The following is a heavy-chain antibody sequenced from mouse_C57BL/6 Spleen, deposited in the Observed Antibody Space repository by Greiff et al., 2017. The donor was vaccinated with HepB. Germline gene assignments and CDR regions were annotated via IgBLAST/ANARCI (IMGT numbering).Heavy chain of an antibody. D-gene: IGHD1-1*01. CDR1: GYTFPSYT. J-gene: IGHJ4*01. V-gene: IGHV1-4*01. CDR2: INPSSGYT. Sequence: VQLQQSGPELARPGASVKISCKASGYTFPSYTMHWVKQRPGQGLEWIGYINPSSGYTKYNQKFKDKATLTADKSSSTAYMQLSSLTSEDSAVYYCARDYYGSSYYAMDYWGQGTSVTVSS. CDR3: ARDYYGSSYYAMDY.